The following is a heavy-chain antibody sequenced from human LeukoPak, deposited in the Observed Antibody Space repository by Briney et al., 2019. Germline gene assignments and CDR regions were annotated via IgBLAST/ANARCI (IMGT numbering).Heavy chain of an antibody. CDR3: ATGRLRLYFDY. D-gene: IGHD4-17*01. CDR2: INHSGST. CDR1: GGSFSGYY. Sequence: SETLSLTCAVYGGSFSGYYWSWIRQPPGKGLEWIGEINHSGSTNYNPPLKSRVTISVDTSKNQFSLKLSSVTAADTAVYYYATGRLRLYFDYWGQGTLVTVSS. J-gene: IGHJ4*02. V-gene: IGHV4-34*01.